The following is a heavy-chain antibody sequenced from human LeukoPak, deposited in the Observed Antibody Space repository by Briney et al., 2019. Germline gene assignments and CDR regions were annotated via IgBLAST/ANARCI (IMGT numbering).Heavy chain of an antibody. CDR2: IYYSGST. CDR3: AREVDTAMVRIFDY. J-gene: IGHJ4*02. V-gene: IGHV4-59*01. D-gene: IGHD5-18*01. CDR1: GGSISSYY. Sequence: SETLSLTCTVSGGSISSYYWSWIRQPPGKGLEWIGYIYYSGSTNYNPSLKSRVTISVDTSKNQFSLKLSSVTAADTAVYYCAREVDTAMVRIFDYWGQGTPVTVSS.